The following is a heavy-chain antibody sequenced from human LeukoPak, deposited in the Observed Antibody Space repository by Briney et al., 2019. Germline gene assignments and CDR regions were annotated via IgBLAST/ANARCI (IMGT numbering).Heavy chain of an antibody. J-gene: IGHJ3*02. V-gene: IGHV1-58*01. Sequence: ASVKVSCKASGFTFTSSAVQWVRQARGQRLEWIGWIVVGSGTTDYAQKFQERVTITRDMSTSTAYMELSSLRSEDTAVYYCAADPVGADDAFDIWGQGTMVTVSS. CDR2: IVVGSGTT. D-gene: IGHD1-26*01. CDR1: GFTFTSSA. CDR3: AADPVGADDAFDI.